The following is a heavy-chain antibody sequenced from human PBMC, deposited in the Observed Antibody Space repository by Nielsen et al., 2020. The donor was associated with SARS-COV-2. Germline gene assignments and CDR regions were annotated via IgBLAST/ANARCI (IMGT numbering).Heavy chain of an antibody. CDR3: ARQDYGDTPYFDY. CDR1: GFTVSSNY. J-gene: IGHJ4*02. V-gene: IGHV3-53*01. Sequence: GESLKISCAASGFTVSSNYMSWVRQAPGKGLEWVSVIYSGGSTYYADSVKGRFTISRDNSKNTLYLQMNSLRAEDTAVYYCARQDYGDTPYFDYWGQGTLVTVSS. D-gene: IGHD4-17*01. CDR2: IYSGGST.